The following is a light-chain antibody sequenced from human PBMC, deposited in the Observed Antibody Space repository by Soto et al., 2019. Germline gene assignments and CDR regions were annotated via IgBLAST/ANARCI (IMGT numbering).Light chain of an antibody. CDR2: EVN. V-gene: IGLV2-14*01. Sequence: QSALNQPASVSGSPGQSITISCTGTSSDVGGYNYVSWYQQHPGKAPKLMIYEVNNRPSGVSNRFSGSKSGNTASLTISGLQAEDEADYYCSSYTSSSTLVVFGGGTKLTVL. CDR3: SSYTSSSTLVV. CDR1: SSDVGGYNY. J-gene: IGLJ2*01.